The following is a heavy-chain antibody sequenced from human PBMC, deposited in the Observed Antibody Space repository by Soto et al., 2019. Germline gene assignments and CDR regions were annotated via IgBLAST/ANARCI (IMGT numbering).Heavy chain of an antibody. CDR3: ANVPLRLEYFDY. J-gene: IGHJ4*02. CDR2: ISGSGST. D-gene: IGHD5-12*01. V-gene: IGHV3-23*01. Sequence: EVQLLESGGGLVQPGGSLRLSCAASGFTFSNYAMNWVRQAPGKGLEWVSAISGSGSTYYADSVKGRFTISRNNSKNTLYLQMNSLRAEDTAVYYCANVPLRLEYFDYWGPGTLFTVSS. CDR1: GFTFSNYA.